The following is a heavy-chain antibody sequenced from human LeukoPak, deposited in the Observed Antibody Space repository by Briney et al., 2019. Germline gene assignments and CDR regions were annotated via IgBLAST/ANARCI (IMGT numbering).Heavy chain of an antibody. J-gene: IGHJ4*02. V-gene: IGHV3-23*01. CDR1: GFTFSSYA. D-gene: IGHD3-3*01. Sequence: GGSLRLSCAASGFTFSSYAMSWVRQAPGKGLERVSAISGSGGSTYYADSVKGRFTISRDNSKNTLYLQMNSLRAEDTAVYYCASVYGERSITIFGVVKDYWGQGTLVTVSS. CDR3: ASVYGERSITIFGVVKDY. CDR2: ISGSGGST.